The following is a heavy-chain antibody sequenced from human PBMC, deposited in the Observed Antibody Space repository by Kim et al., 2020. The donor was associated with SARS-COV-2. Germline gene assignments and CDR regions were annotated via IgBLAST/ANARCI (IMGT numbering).Heavy chain of an antibody. V-gene: IGHV1-2*06. D-gene: IGHD5-12*01. CDR2: INPNSGGT. J-gene: IGHJ6*02. CDR1: GYTFTGYY. Sequence: ASVKVSCKASGYTFTGYYMHWVRQAPGQGLEWMGRINPNSGGTNYAQKFQGRVTMTRDTSISTAYMELSRLRSDDTAVYYCARDRGDIVATIWVADYSMDVWGQGTTVTVSS. CDR3: ARDRGDIVATIWVADYSMDV.